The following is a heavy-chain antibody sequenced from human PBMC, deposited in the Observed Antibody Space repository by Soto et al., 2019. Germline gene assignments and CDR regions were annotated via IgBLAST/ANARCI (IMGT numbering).Heavy chain of an antibody. V-gene: IGHV1-46*03. CDR3: ARDLAAGDH. J-gene: IGHJ4*02. CDR2: INPASGST. Sequence: QVQLVQSGAEVKKPGASVKLSCRTSGYTFTHYYIHWVRQAPGQGLEWLAIINPASGSTNYAQDFLGRVTFTMDTSTTPVYMELSGLRAEDTAIFYCARDLAAGDHWCQGTLVTVSS. D-gene: IGHD6-25*01. CDR1: GYTFTHYY.